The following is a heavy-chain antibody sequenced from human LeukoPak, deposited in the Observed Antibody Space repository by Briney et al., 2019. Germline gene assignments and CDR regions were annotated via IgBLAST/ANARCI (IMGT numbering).Heavy chain of an antibody. CDR1: GFTFSSYW. CDR3: ARDTGYYYDSSGSY. J-gene: IGHJ4*02. CDR2: IKQDGSEK. D-gene: IGHD3-22*01. Sequence: GGSLRLSCAASGFTFSSYWMSWVRQAPGKVLEWVANIKQDGSEKYYVDSVKGRFTISRDNAKNSLYLQMNSLRAEDTAVYYCARDTGYYYDSSGSYWGQGTLVTVSS. V-gene: IGHV3-7*01.